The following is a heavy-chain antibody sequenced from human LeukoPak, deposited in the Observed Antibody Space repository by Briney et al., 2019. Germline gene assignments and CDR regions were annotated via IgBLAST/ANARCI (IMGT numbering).Heavy chain of an antibody. D-gene: IGHD2-21*02. CDR1: GYSFTSYW. CDR3: ARQAYCGGDCYYFGY. Sequence: GESLKISCKGSGYSFTSYWIGWVRQMPGKGLEWMGIIYPGDSDTRYSPSFQGQVTISADKSISTAYLQWSSLKASDTAMYYCARQAYCGGDCYYFGYWGQGTLVTVSS. V-gene: IGHV5-51*01. J-gene: IGHJ4*02. CDR2: IYPGDSDT.